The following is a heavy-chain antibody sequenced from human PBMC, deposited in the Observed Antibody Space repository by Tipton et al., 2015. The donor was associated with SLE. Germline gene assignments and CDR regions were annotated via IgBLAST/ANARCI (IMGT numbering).Heavy chain of an antibody. D-gene: IGHD2/OR15-2a*01. J-gene: IGHJ3*02. Sequence: LRLSCTVSGGSISSGSYYWSWIRQPAGKGLEWIGRIYTSGSTNYNPSLKSRVTISVDTSKNQFSLTLSSVTAADTAVYYCAAYPLSRGPLLDGFYIWGQGTMVTVSS. V-gene: IGHV4-61*02. CDR2: IYTSGST. CDR3: AAYPLSRGPLLDGFYI. CDR1: GGSISSGSYY.